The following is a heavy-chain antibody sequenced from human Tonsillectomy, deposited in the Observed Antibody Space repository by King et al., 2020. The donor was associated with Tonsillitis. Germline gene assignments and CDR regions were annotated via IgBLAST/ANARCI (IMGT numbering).Heavy chain of an antibody. Sequence: VQLVESGGGLVQPGGSLRLSCAAPGFTFSSYAMSWVRQAPGKGLEWVSAISGSGCSTFYADSVKGRFTISRDNSKNTLYLQMNSLRAEDTAVYYCAKAGPRHQEALDYWGQGTLVTVSS. J-gene: IGHJ4*02. CDR1: GFTFSSYA. V-gene: IGHV3-23*04. CDR3: AKAGPRHQEALDY. CDR2: ISGSGCST.